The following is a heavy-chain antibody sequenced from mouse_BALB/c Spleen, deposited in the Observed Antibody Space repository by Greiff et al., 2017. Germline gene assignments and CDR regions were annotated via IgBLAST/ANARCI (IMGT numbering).Heavy chain of an antibody. CDR1: GYTFTSYW. Sequence: VQLQQSGTVLARPGASVKMSCKASGYTFTSYWMHWVKQRPGQGLEWIGAIDPGNSDTSYNQKFKGKAKLTAVTSTSTAYMELSSLTNEDSAVYYCTRVTTARYFDYWGQGTTLTVSS. V-gene: IGHV1-5*01. CDR2: IDPGNSDT. J-gene: IGHJ2*01. D-gene: IGHD1-2*01. CDR3: TRVTTARYFDY.